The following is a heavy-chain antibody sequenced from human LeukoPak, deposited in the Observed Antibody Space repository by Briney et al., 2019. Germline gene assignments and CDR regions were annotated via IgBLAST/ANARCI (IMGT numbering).Heavy chain of an antibody. Sequence: GGSLRLSCAVSGFTFSTYWMSWLRQAPGKGLEWVANRKLDGSEKYYVDSVKGRFTISRDNSKNSLYLQMNSLRAEDTAVYYCARDNVRLFDYWGRGTLVTVSS. V-gene: IGHV3-7*01. CDR2: RKLDGSEK. CDR3: ARDNVRLFDY. J-gene: IGHJ4*02. CDR1: GFTFSTYW. D-gene: IGHD6-6*01.